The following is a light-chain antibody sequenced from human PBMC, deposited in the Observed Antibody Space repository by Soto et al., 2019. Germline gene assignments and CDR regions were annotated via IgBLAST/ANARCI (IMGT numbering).Light chain of an antibody. V-gene: IGKV3-20*01. J-gene: IGKJ1*01. CDR1: QSVSSSY. CDR2: GAF. CDR3: QRYGG. Sequence: EIVLSQSPGTLSLSPGERATLSCRASQSVSSSYFAWYQQKPGQAPRLLIYGAFNRAAGIPARFSGSGSGTDFTLTISSLEPEDSAVYYCQRYGGFGQGTKVDIK.